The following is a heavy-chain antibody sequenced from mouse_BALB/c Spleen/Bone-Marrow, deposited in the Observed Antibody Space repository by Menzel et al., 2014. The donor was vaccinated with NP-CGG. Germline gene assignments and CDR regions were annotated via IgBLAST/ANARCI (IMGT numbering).Heavy chain of an antibody. CDR1: GFTFXNYA. CDR2: ISSGGDT. Sequence: EVKLVESGGGLVKPGGSLKLSCAASGFTFXNYAMSWVRQTPDKRLEWVASISSGGDTFYSDTVKGRFTISGDSARNILYLQMSSLRSEDAALYYCARGLYYGFEGYAMDYWGQGTSVTVSS. D-gene: IGHD2-2*01. V-gene: IGHV5-6-5*01. J-gene: IGHJ4*01. CDR3: ARGLYYGFEGYAMDY.